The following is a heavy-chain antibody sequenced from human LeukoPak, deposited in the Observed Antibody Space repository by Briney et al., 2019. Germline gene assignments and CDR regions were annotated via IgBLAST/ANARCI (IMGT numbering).Heavy chain of an antibody. D-gene: IGHD5-18*01. J-gene: IGHJ3*02. CDR1: GGSICSSSYY. V-gene: IGHV4-39*07. Sequence: SETLSLTCTVSGGSICSSSYYWGWLRQPPGEGLEWIGSIYYSGSTYYNPSLKSRVTISVDTSKNQFSLKLSSVTAADTAVYYCARDQGLDTAMVTSAFDIWGQGTMVTVSS. CDR3: ARDQGLDTAMVTSAFDI. CDR2: IYYSGST.